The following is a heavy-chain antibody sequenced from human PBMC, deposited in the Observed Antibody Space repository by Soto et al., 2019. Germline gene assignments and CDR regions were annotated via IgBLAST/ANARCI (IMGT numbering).Heavy chain of an antibody. CDR3: AKTIAARPPVYYYGMDV. J-gene: IGHJ6*02. D-gene: IGHD6-6*01. CDR1: GGSISSGGYY. V-gene: IGHV4-31*03. CDR2: IYYSGST. Sequence: SETLSLTCTVSGGSISSGGYYWSWIRQHPGKGLEWIGYIYYSGSTYYNPSLKSRVTISVDTSKNRFSLKLSSVTAADTAVYYCAKTIAARPPVYYYGMDVWGQGTTVTVSS.